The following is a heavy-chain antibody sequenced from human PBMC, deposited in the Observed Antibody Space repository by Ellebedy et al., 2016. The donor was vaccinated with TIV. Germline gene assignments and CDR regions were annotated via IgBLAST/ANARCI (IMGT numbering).Heavy chain of an antibody. D-gene: IGHD3-10*01. CDR1: GYTFTGYF. Sequence: ASVKVSXKASGYTFTGYFMHWVRQAPGQGLEWMGWINPNSDGTNYAQKFQGRVTMTSDTSISTAYMELNRLNSDDTAVYYCARDPGVGDVNNGFNPWGQGTRVTVSS. J-gene: IGHJ5*02. CDR2: INPNSDGT. V-gene: IGHV1-2*02. CDR3: ARDPGVGDVNNGFNP.